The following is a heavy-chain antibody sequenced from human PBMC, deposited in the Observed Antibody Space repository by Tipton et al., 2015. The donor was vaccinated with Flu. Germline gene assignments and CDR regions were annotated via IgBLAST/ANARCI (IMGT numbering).Heavy chain of an antibody. D-gene: IGHD3-16*01. CDR1: GFLISSGSY. V-gene: IGHV4-38-2*01. J-gene: IGHJ4*01. Sequence: TLSLTCAVSGFLISSGSYWAWSRQPPGKGLEWIAFTYHTESIYYNPSLRSRVTLSVDTSKNQFTLRLSSVTAADTAVYYCARVGSEYTYASNLDYWGRGTLVTVSP. CDR3: ARVGSEYTYASNLDY. CDR2: TYHTESI.